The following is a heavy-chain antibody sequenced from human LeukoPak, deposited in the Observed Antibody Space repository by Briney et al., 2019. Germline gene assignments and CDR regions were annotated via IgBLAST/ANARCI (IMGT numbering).Heavy chain of an antibody. CDR1: GGSISSSNW. J-gene: IGHJ6*03. CDR2: IYHSGST. D-gene: IGHD1-26*01. V-gene: IGHV4-4*02. CDR3: ARAQADSGSYGCSDCYYYYYYMDF. Sequence: SGTLSLTCAVSGGSISSSNWWSWVRQPPGKGLEWIGEIYHSGSTNYNPSLKSRVTISVDKSKNQFSLKLSSVTAADTAVYYCARAQADSGSYGCSDCYYYYYYMDFWGKGTTVTISS.